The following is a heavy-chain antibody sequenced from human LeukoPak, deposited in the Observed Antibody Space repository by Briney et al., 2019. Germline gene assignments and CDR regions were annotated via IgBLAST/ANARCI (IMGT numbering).Heavy chain of an antibody. CDR3: ARHVTFGGVIVSHFDY. J-gene: IGHJ4*02. CDR1: GGTFSSYA. CDR2: IDPSDSYT. D-gene: IGHD3-16*02. V-gene: IGHV5-10-1*01. Sequence: KVSCKASGGTFSSYAISWVRQAPGQGLEWMGRIDPSDSYTNYSPSFQGHVTISADKSISTAYLQWSSLKASDTAMYYCARHVTFGGVIVSHFDYWGQGTLVTVSS.